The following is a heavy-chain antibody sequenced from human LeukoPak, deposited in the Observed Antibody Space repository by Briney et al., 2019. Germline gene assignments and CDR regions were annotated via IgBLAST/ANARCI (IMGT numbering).Heavy chain of an antibody. CDR3: ARDPHSGNSEGRY. CDR1: GGSISSSNW. V-gene: IGHV4-4*02. CDR2: IYHSGST. Sequence: PSGTLSLTCAVYGGSISSSNWWSWVRQPPGRGLEWIGEIYHSGSTNYNPSLKSRVTISVDKSKNQFSLKLSSVTAADTAVYYCARDPHSGNSEGRYWGQGTLVIVSS. D-gene: IGHD4-23*01. J-gene: IGHJ4*02.